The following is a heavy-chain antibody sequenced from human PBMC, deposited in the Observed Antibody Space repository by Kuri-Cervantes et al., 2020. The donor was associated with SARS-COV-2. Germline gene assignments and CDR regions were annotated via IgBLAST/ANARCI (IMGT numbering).Heavy chain of an antibody. J-gene: IGHJ4*02. CDR2: ITGSGSKT. CDR1: GFTSSSYA. V-gene: IGHV3-23*01. D-gene: IGHD6-13*01. Sequence: GESLKISCAASGFTSSSYAMSWVRQAPGKGLVWVSAITGSGSKTDYADSVKGRFTISRDNSKNTLYLQMNSLRAEDTAVYYCARDLVVFGSSWGIDHWGQGTLVTVSS. CDR3: ARDLVVFGSSWGIDH.